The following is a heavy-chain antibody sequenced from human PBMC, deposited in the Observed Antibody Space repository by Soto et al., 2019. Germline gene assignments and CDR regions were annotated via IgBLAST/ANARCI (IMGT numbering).Heavy chain of an antibody. CDR1: GGTFSSYA. CDR2: IIPIFGTA. Sequence: ASVKVSCKASGGTFSSYAISWVRQAPGQGLEWMGGIIPIFGTANYAQKFQGRVTITADESTSTAYMELSSLRSEDTAVYYCARVPLSIAVAGTPNWFDPWGQGTLVTVSS. D-gene: IGHD6-19*01. V-gene: IGHV1-69*13. CDR3: ARVPLSIAVAGTPNWFDP. J-gene: IGHJ5*02.